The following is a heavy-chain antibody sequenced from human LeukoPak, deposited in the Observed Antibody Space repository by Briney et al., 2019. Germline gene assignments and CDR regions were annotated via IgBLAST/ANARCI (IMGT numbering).Heavy chain of an antibody. CDR3: TRAVNRIAAAGDY. Sequence: PPGRSLRLSCTASGFTFGDYSMTWFRQAPGKGLEWVAFIRSKTYGVTTEYAASVKGRFTISRDDSKSIAYLQMNSLETGDTAIYYCTRAVNRIAAAGDYWGQGTLVTVSS. J-gene: IGHJ4*02. V-gene: IGHV3-49*03. CDR1: GFTFGDYS. D-gene: IGHD6-13*01. CDR2: IRSKTYGVTT.